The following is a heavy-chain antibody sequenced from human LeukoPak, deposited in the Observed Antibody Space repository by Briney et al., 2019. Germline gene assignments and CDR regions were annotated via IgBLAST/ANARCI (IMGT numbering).Heavy chain of an antibody. CDR2: LYSGGST. Sequence: PGGSLRLSCAASGFTVSSNYMSWVRQAPGKGLEWVADLYSGGSTYHADSVKGRFTISRDKSKNTLYLQMNSLSAEDTAVYYCARVSLYDSSGYYLYYFDYWGQGTLVTVSS. J-gene: IGHJ4*02. V-gene: IGHV3-53*01. CDR3: ARVSLYDSSGYYLYYFDY. D-gene: IGHD3-22*01. CDR1: GFTVSSNY.